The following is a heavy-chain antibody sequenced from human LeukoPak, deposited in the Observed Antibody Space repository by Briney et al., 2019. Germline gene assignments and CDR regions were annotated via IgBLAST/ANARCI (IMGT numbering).Heavy chain of an antibody. V-gene: IGHV4-59*01. CDR2: IYYSGST. CDR3: ARGLRFLEWSHDAFDI. J-gene: IGHJ3*02. Sequence: PSETLSLTCTVSGGAISSYYWSWIRQPPGKGLEWIGYIYYSGSTNYHPSLKSRVTMSVDTSNQFSLKLSSVTAADTALYYCARGLRFLEWSHDAFDIWGQGTTVTVSS. D-gene: IGHD3-3*01. CDR1: GGAISSYY.